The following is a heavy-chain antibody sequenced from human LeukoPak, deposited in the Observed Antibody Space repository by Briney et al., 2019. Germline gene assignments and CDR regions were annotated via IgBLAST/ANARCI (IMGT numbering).Heavy chain of an antibody. D-gene: IGHD6-19*01. CDR3: AKGSGWHNYFDY. CDR2: ISGSGGST. Sequence: GGSLRLSCAASGFTFSSYAMSWVRQAPGKGLEWVSAISGSGGSTYYADSVKGRFTNSRDNSKNTLYLQMNSLRAEDTAVYYCAKGSGWHNYFDYWGQGTLVTVSS. CDR1: GFTFSSYA. V-gene: IGHV3-23*01. J-gene: IGHJ4*02.